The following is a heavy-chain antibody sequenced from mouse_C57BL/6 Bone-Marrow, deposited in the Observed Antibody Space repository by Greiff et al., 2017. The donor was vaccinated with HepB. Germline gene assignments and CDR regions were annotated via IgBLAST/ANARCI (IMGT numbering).Heavy chain of an antibody. CDR3: ARNLGGLPDYFDC. V-gene: IGHV2-2*01. CDR1: GFSLTSYG. J-gene: IGHJ2*01. D-gene: IGHD2-4*01. Sequence: VQLQQSGPGLVQPSQSLSITCTVSGFSLTSYGVHWVRQSPGKGLEWLGVIWSGGSTDYNAAFLSRLSISKDNSKSQVFFKMNSPQADDTAIYYCARNLGGLPDYFDCWGQGTTLTVSS. CDR2: IWSGGST.